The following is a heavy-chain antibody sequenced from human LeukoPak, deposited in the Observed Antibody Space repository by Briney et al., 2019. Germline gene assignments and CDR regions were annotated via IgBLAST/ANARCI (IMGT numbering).Heavy chain of an antibody. V-gene: IGHV1-69*13. D-gene: IGHD1-26*01. CDR3: ARESHSGSYFFGAFDI. J-gene: IGHJ3*02. Sequence: SVKVSCKASGGTFSSYAISWVRQAPGQGLEWMGGIIPIFGTANYAQKFQGRVMITADESTSTAYMELSSLRSEDTAVYYCARESHSGSYFFGAFDIWGQGTMVTVSS. CDR1: GGTFSSYA. CDR2: IIPIFGTA.